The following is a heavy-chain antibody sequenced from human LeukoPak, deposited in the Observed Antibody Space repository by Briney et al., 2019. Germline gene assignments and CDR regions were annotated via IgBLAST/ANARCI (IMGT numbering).Heavy chain of an antibody. CDR3: ARSPSRAFRWNDVRSAGDAFDI. D-gene: IGHD1-1*01. CDR1: GYTFTSYG. V-gene: IGHV1-18*01. CDR2: ISAYNGNT. J-gene: IGHJ3*02. Sequence: ASVKVSCKASGYTFTSYGISWVRQAPGQGLEWMGWISAYNGNTNYAQKLQGRVTMTTDTSTSTAYMELRSLRSDDTAVYYCARSPSRAFRWNDVRSAGDAFDIWGQGTMVTVSS.